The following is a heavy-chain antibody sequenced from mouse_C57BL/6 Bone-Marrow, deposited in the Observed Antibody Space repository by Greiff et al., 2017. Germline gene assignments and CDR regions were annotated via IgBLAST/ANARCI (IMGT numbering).Heavy chain of an antibody. CDR3: ARGDYSNSWFAY. D-gene: IGHD2-5*01. CDR2: LYPGSGNT. Sequence: QVQLQQSGAELVRPGASVKLSCKASGYTFTDYYINWVKQRPGQGLEWIARLYPGSGNTYYNEKFKGKATLTAEKSSSTAYMQLSSLTSEDSAVYFCARGDYSNSWFAYWGQGTLVTVSA. V-gene: IGHV1-76*01. CDR1: GYTFTDYY. J-gene: IGHJ3*01.